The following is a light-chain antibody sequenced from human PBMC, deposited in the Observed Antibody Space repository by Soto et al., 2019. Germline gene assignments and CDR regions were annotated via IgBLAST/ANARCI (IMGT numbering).Light chain of an antibody. CDR1: QSISSW. Sequence: DIPMTPSPSPLSASVGDKVTITFRASQSISSWLAWYQQKPGKAPKLLIYDASSLESGVPSRFSGSGSATEFTLTISSLQPDDFATYYCQQYNNYWTFGQGTKVDI. J-gene: IGKJ1*01. CDR3: QQYNNYWT. V-gene: IGKV1-5*01. CDR2: DAS.